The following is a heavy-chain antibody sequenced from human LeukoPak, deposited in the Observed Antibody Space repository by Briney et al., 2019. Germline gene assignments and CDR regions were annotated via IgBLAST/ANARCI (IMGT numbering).Heavy chain of an antibody. V-gene: IGHV4-59*01. D-gene: IGHD3-10*01. CDR3: ARDSYGSESYP. Sequence: SETLSLTCAVSGGSISSYYWSWIRQPPGKGLEWIGYIYYSGSTNYNPSLKSRVTISVDTSKNQFSLKLSSVTAADTAVYYCARDSYGSESYPWGQGTLVTVSS. CDR1: GGSISSYY. CDR2: IYYSGST. J-gene: IGHJ5*02.